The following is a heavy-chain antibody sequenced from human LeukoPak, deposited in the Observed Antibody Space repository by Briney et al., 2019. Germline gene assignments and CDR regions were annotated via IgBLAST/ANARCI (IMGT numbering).Heavy chain of an antibody. V-gene: IGHV4-39*01. J-gene: IGHJ4*02. CDR3: ARHGGAVATDYFDY. CDR1: GVSISSSSYY. CDR2: IYYSGST. D-gene: IGHD6-19*01. Sequence: ASETLSLTCTVSGVSISSSSYYWGWIRQPPGQGLEWIGSIYYSGSTYYNPSLKSRVTISVDTSKHQFSLKLSSVTAADTAVYYCARHGGAVATDYFDYWGQGTLVTVSS.